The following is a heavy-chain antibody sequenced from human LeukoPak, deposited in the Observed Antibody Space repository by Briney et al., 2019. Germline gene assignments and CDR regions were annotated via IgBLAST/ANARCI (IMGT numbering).Heavy chain of an antibody. CDR3: AMREKRSSGWPFDY. D-gene: IGHD6-19*01. CDR1: GGTFSSYA. V-gene: IGHV1-69*04. Sequence: GASLKVSCKASGGTFSSYAISWVRQAPGQGLEWMGRIIPILGIANYAQKFQGRVTITADKSTSTAYMELSSLRSEDTAVYYCAMREKRSSGWPFDYWGQGTLVTVSS. CDR2: IIPILGIA. J-gene: IGHJ4*02.